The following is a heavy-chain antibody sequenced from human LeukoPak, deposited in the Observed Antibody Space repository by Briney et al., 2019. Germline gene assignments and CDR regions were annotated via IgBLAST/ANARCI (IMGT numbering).Heavy chain of an antibody. Sequence: SWIRXXXGXGLEWIGYIYYSGSTNYNPSLKSRVTISVDTSKNQFSLKLSSVTAADTAVYYCARSSGSYWDYAFDIWGQGTMVTVSS. CDR3: ARSSGSYWDYAFDI. CDR2: IYYSGST. J-gene: IGHJ3*02. V-gene: IGHV4-59*01. D-gene: IGHD1-26*01.